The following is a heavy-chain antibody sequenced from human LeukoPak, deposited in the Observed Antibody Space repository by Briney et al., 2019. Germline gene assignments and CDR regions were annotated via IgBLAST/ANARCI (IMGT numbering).Heavy chain of an antibody. Sequence: GGSLRLSCAASGFTFTNAWVSWVRQTPGKGLEWVGHIRSKTDGGTTYYAAPVKGRFTISRDDSKNTLYLQMNDLKTEDTAIYYCTTVYTRGFHLTWGDCWGQGTLVTVSS. CDR2: IRSKTDGGTT. V-gene: IGHV3-15*01. CDR3: TTVYTRGFHLTWGDC. J-gene: IGHJ4*02. D-gene: IGHD3-16*01. CDR1: GFTFTNAW.